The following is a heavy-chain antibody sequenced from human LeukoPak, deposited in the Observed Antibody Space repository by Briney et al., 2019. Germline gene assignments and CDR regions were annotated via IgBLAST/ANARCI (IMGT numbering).Heavy chain of an antibody. J-gene: IGHJ3*02. CDR3: ARLVCSSSSCWDSAAFDI. D-gene: IGHD2-15*01. V-gene: IGHV1-18*01. CDR2: ISAYNGNT. Sequence: ASVKVSCKXSGYTFTSYGISWVRQAPGQGLEWMGWISAYNGNTNYVQKVQGRVIMTRDTSTSTAYMDVRSLRSDDTAVYYCARLVCSSSSCWDSAAFDIWGQGTMVTVSS. CDR1: GYTFTSYG.